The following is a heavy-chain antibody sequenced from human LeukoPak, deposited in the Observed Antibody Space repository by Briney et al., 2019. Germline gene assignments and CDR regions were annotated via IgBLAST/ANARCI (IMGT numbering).Heavy chain of an antibody. CDR3: ARLGTAYSSSSVWFDP. CDR2: IHYTGAT. D-gene: IGHD6-6*01. CDR1: GGSITGYY. J-gene: IGHJ5*02. Sequence: SETLSLTCAVYGGSITGYYWSWIRQTPGRGLEWVGEIHYTGATSYNPSLKSRATISTDTSKNQFSLKLSSVTAADTAVYYCARLGTAYSSSSVWFDPWGQGTLVTVSS. V-gene: IGHV4-34*01.